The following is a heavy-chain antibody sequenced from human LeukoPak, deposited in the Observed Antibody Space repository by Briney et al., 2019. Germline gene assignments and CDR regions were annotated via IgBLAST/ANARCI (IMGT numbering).Heavy chain of an antibody. CDR3: ARGRSGWDYDSSGYYDY. Sequence: ASVKVSCKASGYTFTGYYMHWVRQAPGQGLEWMGWINPNSGGTNYAQKFQGRVTMTRDTSISTAHTELSRLRSDDTAVYYCARGRSGWDYDSSGYYDYWGQGTLVTVSS. CDR1: GYTFTGYY. D-gene: IGHD3-22*01. V-gene: IGHV1-2*02. J-gene: IGHJ4*02. CDR2: INPNSGGT.